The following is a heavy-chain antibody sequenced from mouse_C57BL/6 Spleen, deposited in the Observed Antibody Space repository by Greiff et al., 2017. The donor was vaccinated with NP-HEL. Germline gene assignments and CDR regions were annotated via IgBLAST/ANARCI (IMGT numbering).Heavy chain of an antibody. J-gene: IGHJ2*01. CDR2: ISSGGDYI. CDR1: GFTFSSYA. Sequence: EVQGVESGEGLVKLGGSLKLSCAASGFTFSSYAMSWVRQTPEKRLEWVAYISSGGDYIYYADTVKGRFTISRDNARNTLYLQMSSLKSEDTAMYYCTRAIYYDYDDEYYFDYWGQGTTLTVSS. V-gene: IGHV5-9-1*02. D-gene: IGHD2-4*01. CDR3: TRAIYYDYDDEYYFDY.